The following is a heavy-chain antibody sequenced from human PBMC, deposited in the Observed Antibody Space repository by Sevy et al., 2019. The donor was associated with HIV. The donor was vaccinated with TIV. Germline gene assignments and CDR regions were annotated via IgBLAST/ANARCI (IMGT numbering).Heavy chain of an antibody. Sequence: GGSLRLSCAASGFTFSSYAMSWVRQAPGRGLEWVSGTSGSGSRTDYADSVKGRFTISRDNSKNMLYLQMNSLRAEDTAVYYWAKPFGASITVFGVVNTNPLDVWGQGTTVTVSS. CDR2: TSGSGSRT. J-gene: IGHJ6*02. CDR1: GFTFSSYA. D-gene: IGHD3-3*01. V-gene: IGHV3-23*01. CDR3: AKPFGASITVFGVVNTNPLDV.